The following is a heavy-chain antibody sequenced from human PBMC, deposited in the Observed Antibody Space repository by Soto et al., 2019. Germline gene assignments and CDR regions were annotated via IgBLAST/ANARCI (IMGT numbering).Heavy chain of an antibody. Sequence: TSETLSLTCTVSGGSISSSSYYWGWIRQPPGKGLEWIGSIYYSGSTYYNPSLKSRVTISVDTSKNQFSLKLSSVTAADTAVYYCARALTILYSGYYFDYWGQGTLVTVSS. V-gene: IGHV4-39*01. D-gene: IGHD1-26*01. J-gene: IGHJ4*02. CDR3: ARALTILYSGYYFDY. CDR2: IYYSGST. CDR1: GGSISSSSYY.